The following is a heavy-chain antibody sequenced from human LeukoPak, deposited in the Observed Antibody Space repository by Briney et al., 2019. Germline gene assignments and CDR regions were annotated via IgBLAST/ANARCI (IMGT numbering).Heavy chain of an antibody. J-gene: IGHJ4*02. CDR3: ASEQFYFDSGGFPS. CDR1: GGSISSGSYY. Sequence: SQTLSLTCTVSGGSISSGSYYWSWIRQPAGKGLEWIGRIYSSGSTNYNSSLKSRLTISLDTSKNQFSLNLRSVTAADTAVYYCASEQFYFDSGGFPSWGQGTLVTVSS. V-gene: IGHV4-61*02. CDR2: IYSSGST. D-gene: IGHD3-22*01.